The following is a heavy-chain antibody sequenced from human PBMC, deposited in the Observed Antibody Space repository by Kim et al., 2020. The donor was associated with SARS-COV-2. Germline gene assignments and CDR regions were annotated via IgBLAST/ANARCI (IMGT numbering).Heavy chain of an antibody. D-gene: IGHD5-18*01. CDR2: ISYDGSNK. CDR3: AKGGVGKIQLWWDY. CDR1: GFTFSSYG. Sequence: GGSLRLSCAASGFTFSSYGMHWVRQAPGKGLEWVAVISYDGSNKYYADSVKGRFTISRDNSKNTLYLQMNSLRAEDTAVYYCAKGGVGKIQLWWDYWGQGTLVTVSS. J-gene: IGHJ4*02. V-gene: IGHV3-30*18.